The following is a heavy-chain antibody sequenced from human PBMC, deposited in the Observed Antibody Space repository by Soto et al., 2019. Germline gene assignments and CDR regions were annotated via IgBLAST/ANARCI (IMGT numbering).Heavy chain of an antibody. CDR2: IEGGGST. Sequence: QVQLQQWGAGLLKPSETLSLTCAVYGGSFSGYYWSWVRQPPGKGLEWIGEIEGGGSTNYNPSLKSRVVISVDTSNNQLSLTVDSVTAAGSAVYYCARGYGSGSSWASWGQGPMVAVSS. J-gene: IGHJ4*02. CDR3: ARGYGSGSSWAS. CDR1: GGSFSGYY. D-gene: IGHD3-10*01. V-gene: IGHV4-34*02.